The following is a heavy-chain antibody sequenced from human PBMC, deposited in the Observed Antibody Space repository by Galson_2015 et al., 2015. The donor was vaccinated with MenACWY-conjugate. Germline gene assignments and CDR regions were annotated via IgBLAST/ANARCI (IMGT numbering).Heavy chain of an antibody. D-gene: IGHD2-21*01. V-gene: IGHV3-74*01. Sequence: SLRLSFAASGFAFSGYWMHWVRQAPGKGLVWVSHISFDGSTTNYADSVKGRFTISRDNAKNILYLQMNSLRAEDTAVYYCARGWWGSSADYWGQGTLVTVSS. CDR3: ARGWWGSSADY. CDR1: GFAFSGYW. CDR2: ISFDGSTT. J-gene: IGHJ4*02.